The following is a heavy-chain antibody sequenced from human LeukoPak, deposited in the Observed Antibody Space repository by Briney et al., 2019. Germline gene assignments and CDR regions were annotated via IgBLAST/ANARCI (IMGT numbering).Heavy chain of an antibody. CDR3: ARDTYDFWSGYYPVYFDY. J-gene: IGHJ4*02. CDR2: ISSSSSYI. CDR1: GFTFSSYS. D-gene: IGHD3-3*01. Sequence: PGGSPRLSCAASGFTFSSYSMNWVRQAPGKGLEWVSSISSSSSYIYYADSVKGRFTISRDNAKNSLYLQMNSLRAEDTAVYYCARDTYDFWSGYYPVYFDYWGQGTLVTVSS. V-gene: IGHV3-21*01.